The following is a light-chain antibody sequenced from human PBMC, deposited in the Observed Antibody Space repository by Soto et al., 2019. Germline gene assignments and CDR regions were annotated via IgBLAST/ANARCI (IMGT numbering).Light chain of an antibody. Sequence: DIQMTQSPSSLPASVGDRISITCRASQSISSYLSWYQRKPGKAPKLLIYGTSNLQSGVPSRFSGSGSETGFTLTISSLQPEDFATYYCQQSYSAPRTFGQGTKVDIK. CDR2: GTS. CDR3: QQSYSAPRT. J-gene: IGKJ2*01. CDR1: QSISSY. V-gene: IGKV1-39*01.